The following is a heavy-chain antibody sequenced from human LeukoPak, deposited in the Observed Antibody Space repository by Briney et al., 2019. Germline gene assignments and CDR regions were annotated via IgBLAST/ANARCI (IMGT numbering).Heavy chain of an antibody. J-gene: IGHJ4*02. D-gene: IGHD3-22*01. CDR3: ARQTPRSGYFDY. Sequence: GGSLRLSCAASGFTFSSYSMNWIRQAPGKGLEWVAVISYDGSNKYYADSVKGRFTISRDNSKNTLYLQMNSLRAEDTAVYYCARQTPRSGYFDYWGQGTLVTVSS. CDR2: ISYDGSNK. CDR1: GFTFSSYS. V-gene: IGHV3-30*03.